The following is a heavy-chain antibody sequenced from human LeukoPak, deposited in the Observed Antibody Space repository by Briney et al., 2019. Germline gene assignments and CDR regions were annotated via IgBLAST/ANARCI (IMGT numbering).Heavy chain of an antibody. D-gene: IGHD4/OR15-4a*01. V-gene: IGHV4-34*01. CDR1: GGSFSDYY. J-gene: IGHJ4*02. CDR2: INHSGST. Sequence: ASEALSLTCAVYGGSFSDYYWSWIRQPPGKGLEWIGEINHSGSTNYNPSLKSRVTISVDTSKNQFSLKLSSVTAADTAVYYCARWGLSADYWGQGTLVTVSS. CDR3: ARWGLSADY.